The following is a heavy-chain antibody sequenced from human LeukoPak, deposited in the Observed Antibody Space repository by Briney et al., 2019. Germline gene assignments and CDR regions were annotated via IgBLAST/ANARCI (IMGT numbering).Heavy chain of an antibody. Sequence: SEALSLTCTVSGGSISSYYWSWIRQPPGKGLEWIGYIYYSGSTNYTPSLKSRVTISVDTSKNQFSLKLSSVTAADTAVYYCARGDGYNWRYFDYWGQGTLVTVSS. CDR3: ARGDGYNWRYFDY. V-gene: IGHV4-59*01. D-gene: IGHD5-24*01. J-gene: IGHJ4*02. CDR2: IYYSGST. CDR1: GGSISSYY.